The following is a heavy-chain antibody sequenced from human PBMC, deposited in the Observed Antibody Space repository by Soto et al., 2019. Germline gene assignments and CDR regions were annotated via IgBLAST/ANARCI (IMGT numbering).Heavy chain of an antibody. J-gene: IGHJ6*02. V-gene: IGHV1-8*01. CDR2: MNPNSGNT. D-gene: IGHD2-21*01. CDR3: ARDAGSIASRDGYYYYYGMDV. CDR1: GYTFTSYD. Sequence: GASVKVSCKASGYTFTSYDINWVRQATGQGLEWMGWMNPNSGNTGYAQKFQGRVTMTRNTSISTAYMELSSLRSEDTAVYYCARDAGSIASRDGYYYYYGMDVWGQGTTVTVSS.